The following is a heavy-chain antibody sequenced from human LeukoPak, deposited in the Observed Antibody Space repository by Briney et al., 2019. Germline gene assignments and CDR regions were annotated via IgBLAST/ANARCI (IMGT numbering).Heavy chain of an antibody. CDR3: AREAYCGGPSCFAVNYMDV. J-gene: IGHJ6*03. CDR1: GSGFTFYDIW. V-gene: IGHV3-7*01. Sequence: PGGSLRLSCVASGSGFTFYDIWLGCVRPAPGERLEWVANINGGGRETYCVDSVKGQFTISRDNVKNSVYLQMNSLRTHNTSMYRCAREAYCGGPSCFAVNYMDVWGKGTTVTVSS. CDR2: INGGGRET. D-gene: IGHD2-2*01.